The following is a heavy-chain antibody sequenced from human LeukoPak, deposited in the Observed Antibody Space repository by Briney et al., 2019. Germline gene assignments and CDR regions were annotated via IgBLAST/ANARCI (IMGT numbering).Heavy chain of an antibody. J-gene: IGHJ4*02. Sequence: GASLKICCKGSGYSFTSYWIGLVRQIPGEGLEWMGIIYPGDSDTRYSPSFQGQVTISADKSISTAYLQWSSLKASDTAMYYCARRSGSGYPLIDYWGQGTLVTVSS. CDR2: IYPGDSDT. V-gene: IGHV5-51*01. CDR3: ARRSGSGYPLIDY. CDR1: GYSFTSYW. D-gene: IGHD5-12*01.